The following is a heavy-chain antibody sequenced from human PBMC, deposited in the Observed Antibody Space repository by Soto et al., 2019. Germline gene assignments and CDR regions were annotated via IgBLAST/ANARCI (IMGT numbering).Heavy chain of an antibody. V-gene: IGHV4-59*01. CDR2: VYYTGST. D-gene: IGHD1-26*01. CDR1: GGSISGSY. Sequence: SETLCLTCSVSGGSISGSYWSWIRQSPGKGLEWLGYVYYTGSTNYSPSLRSRVSISVDTSKNEFSLRLSSVTAADTAVYFCARSLAVPGGQIDNWGQGTQVTV. J-gene: IGHJ4*02. CDR3: ARSLAVPGGQIDN.